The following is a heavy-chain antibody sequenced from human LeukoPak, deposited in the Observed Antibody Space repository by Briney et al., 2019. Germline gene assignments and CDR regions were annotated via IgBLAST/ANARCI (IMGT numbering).Heavy chain of an antibody. Sequence: PSETLSLTCAVSGGSISSGGYSWSWIRQPPGKGLEWIGYIYHSGSTYYNPSLKSRVTISVDRSKNQFSLKPSSVTAADTAVYYCARGRSTVFGVVITYYFDYWGQGTLVTVSS. V-gene: IGHV4-30-2*01. CDR1: GGSISSGGYS. J-gene: IGHJ4*02. CDR3: ARGRSTVFGVVITYYFDY. D-gene: IGHD3-3*01. CDR2: IYHSGST.